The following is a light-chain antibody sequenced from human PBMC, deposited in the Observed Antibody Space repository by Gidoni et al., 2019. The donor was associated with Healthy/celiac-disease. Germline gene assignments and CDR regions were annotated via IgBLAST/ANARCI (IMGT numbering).Light chain of an antibody. CDR2: GAS. Sequence: EIVMTQPPATLSVSPGERATLPCRASPSVSSNLAWYQQKPGQAPRLLIYGASTRATGIPARFSGSGSGTEFTLTISSLQSEDFAVYYCQQYNNWPLTFXGXTKVEIK. CDR3: QQYNNWPLT. V-gene: IGKV3-15*01. J-gene: IGKJ4*01. CDR1: PSVSSN.